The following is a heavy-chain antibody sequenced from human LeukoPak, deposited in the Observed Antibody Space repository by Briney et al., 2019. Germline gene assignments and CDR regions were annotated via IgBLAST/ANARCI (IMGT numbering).Heavy chain of an antibody. CDR1: GGSISSGSYY. J-gene: IGHJ4*02. CDR3: ARDRSFSGSNLDY. V-gene: IGHV4-61*02. Sequence: TLSLTCTVSGGSISSGSYYWSWIRQPAGKGLEWIGRIYTSGSTNYNPSLKSRVTISVDTSKNQFSLKLSSVTAADTAVYYCARDRSFSGSNLDYWGQGTLVTVSS. D-gene: IGHD1-26*01. CDR2: IYTSGST.